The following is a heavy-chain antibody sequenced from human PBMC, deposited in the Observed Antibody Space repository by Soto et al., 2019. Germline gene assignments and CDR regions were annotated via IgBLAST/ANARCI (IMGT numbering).Heavy chain of an antibody. V-gene: IGHV3-23*01. D-gene: IGHD6-13*01. CDR3: AKGQGSSGYEIDY. J-gene: IGHJ4*02. CDR1: GFTFSNYA. Sequence: EVQLLESGGGLVQPGGSLRLSCAASGFTFSNYAVTWVRQAPGKGLEWVSTISGSGGSTYYADSVKGRFTISRDNSKSTLYRQMNRLRGEDTAVYYGAKGQGSSGYEIDYWGQGTLVTVSS. CDR2: ISGSGGST.